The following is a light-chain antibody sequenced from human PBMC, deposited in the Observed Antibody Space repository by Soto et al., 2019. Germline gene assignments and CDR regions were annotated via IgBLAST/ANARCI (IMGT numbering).Light chain of an antibody. CDR1: RSVSDTL. CDR2: GTS. V-gene: IGKV3-20*01. J-gene: IGKJ1*01. CDR3: QHYGDSSWT. Sequence: EIVLTQSPGTLSLSPGKRATLSCRADRSVSDTLLTWFQQKPGQAPRLLIFGTSNRAPGIPDRFSGSGSGTDFTLTISRLEPDDFAVYYCQHYGDSSWTFGQGTKVEIK.